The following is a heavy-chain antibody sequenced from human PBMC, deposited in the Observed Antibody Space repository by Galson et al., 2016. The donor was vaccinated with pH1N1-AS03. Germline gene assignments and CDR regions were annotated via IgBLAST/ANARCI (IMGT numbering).Heavy chain of an antibody. V-gene: IGHV4-59*01. CDR1: GGSITSYY. CDR2: IYYTGNT. D-gene: IGHD2/OR15-2a*01. CDR3: ATRKHLGNSEYFVF. Sequence: LSLTCTVSGGSITSYYWSWIRQTPEKGLEWLGYIYYTGNTDTNPSLRSRIALSVDTSKNQFSMRLSSVTAADTAVYYCATRKHLGNSEYFVFWGQGTQVIVSS. J-gene: IGHJ4*02.